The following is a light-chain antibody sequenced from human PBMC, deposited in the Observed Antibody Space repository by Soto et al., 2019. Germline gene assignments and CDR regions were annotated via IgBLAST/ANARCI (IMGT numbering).Light chain of an antibody. V-gene: IGKV1-5*01. CDR3: QHYNSYSEA. CDR2: DAS. Sequence: DIQMTRSPSTLSASVGDRVTITCLASQSIRYYLAWYQHRPGKAPELLIYDASTLQSGVPSRFSGSGSGTEFTLTISSLQPDDFATYYCQHYNSYSEAFGQGTKVDIK. CDR1: QSIRYY. J-gene: IGKJ1*01.